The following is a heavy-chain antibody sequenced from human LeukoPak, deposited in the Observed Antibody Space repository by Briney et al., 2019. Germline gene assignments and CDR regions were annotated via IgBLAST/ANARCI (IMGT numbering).Heavy chain of an antibody. V-gene: IGHV5-51*01. D-gene: IGHD3-9*01. Sequence: GESLKISCKGSGYSFTSYWIGWVRPMPGKGLEWMGIFYPGDSDTSYSPSFQGQVTISDNKSISTAYLQWSSLKASDTAMYYCARQTYVLRYFYWLSSNAFDIWGQGKMVTVSS. J-gene: IGHJ3*02. CDR2: FYPGDSDT. CDR1: GYSFTSYW. CDR3: ARQTYVLRYFYWLSSNAFDI.